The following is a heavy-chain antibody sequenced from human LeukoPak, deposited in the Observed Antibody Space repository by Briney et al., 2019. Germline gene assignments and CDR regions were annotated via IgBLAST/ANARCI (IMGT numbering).Heavy chain of an antibody. Sequence: SETLSLTCSVSGGSISSYYWGWIRQPPGKGLEWIGYIYYSGSTNYNPSLKSRVTISVHTSKNQFSLKLRSVTAADTAVYYCARGMYSSSRLVYYYMDVWGKGTTVTVSS. J-gene: IGHJ6*03. V-gene: IGHV4-59*01. CDR2: IYYSGST. D-gene: IGHD6-6*01. CDR3: ARGMYSSSRLVYYYMDV. CDR1: GGSISSYY.